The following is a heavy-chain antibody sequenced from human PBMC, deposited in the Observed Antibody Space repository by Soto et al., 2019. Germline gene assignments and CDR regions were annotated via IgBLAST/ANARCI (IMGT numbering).Heavy chain of an antibody. CDR3: ARRYGGNFDY. CDR2: IQSSGST. D-gene: IGHD3-16*01. V-gene: IGHV4-59*01. J-gene: IGHJ4*02. CDR1: GYSMTNYY. Sequence: SETLSLTCTVSGYSMTNYYWSWIRQPPGKGLEWIGNIQSSGSTNYNPSLKSRVIMSLDTAKNQFSLKLTSVTAADTAVYYCARRYGGNFDYWGQGTLVTVSS.